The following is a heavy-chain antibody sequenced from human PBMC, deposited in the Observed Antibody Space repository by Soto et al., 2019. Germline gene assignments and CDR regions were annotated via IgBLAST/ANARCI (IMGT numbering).Heavy chain of an antibody. CDR1: GFTFSSYS. CDR2: ISSSSSYI. J-gene: IGHJ4*02. D-gene: IGHD3-10*01. V-gene: IGHV3-21*01. Sequence: GGSQRLSCAASGFTFSSYSRNWVRQAPGKGLEWVSSISSSSSYIYYADSVKGRFTISRDNAKNSLYLQMNSLRAEDTAVYYCARDSEKYGSGPLGKWGQGTLVTVSS. CDR3: ARDSEKYGSGPLGK.